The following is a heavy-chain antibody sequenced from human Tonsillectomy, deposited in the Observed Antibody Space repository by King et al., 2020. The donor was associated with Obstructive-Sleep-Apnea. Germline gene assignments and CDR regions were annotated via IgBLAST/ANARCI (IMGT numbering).Heavy chain of an antibody. CDR3: ARDMSAYDSTSPAY. CDR2: ISPNSGAT. J-gene: IGHJ4*02. Sequence: VQLVQSGAEVKKPGASVKVSCKTSGYTFTGYYIHWVRQAPGQGLEWMGWISPNSGATKYSQKYQHRVTMTSDTSISTAYMDLSRLRSDDTAIYYCARDMSAYDSTSPAYWGLGTLVTVSS. V-gene: IGHV1-2*02. CDR1: GYTFTGYY. D-gene: IGHD3-10*01.